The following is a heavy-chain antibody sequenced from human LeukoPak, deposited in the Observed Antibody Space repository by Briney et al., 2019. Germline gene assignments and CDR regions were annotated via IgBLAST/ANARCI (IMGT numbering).Heavy chain of an antibody. Sequence: GGSLRLSCAASGFTFSSYAMSWVRQAPGKGLEWVSAISGSGGSTYYADSVKGRFTISRDNSKNTLYLQMNSLRAEDTAAYYCAKERGYCSTTSCSVGWFDPWGQGTLVTVSS. CDR2: ISGSGGST. D-gene: IGHD2-2*03. CDR3: AKERGYCSTTSCSVGWFDP. V-gene: IGHV3-23*01. J-gene: IGHJ5*02. CDR1: GFTFSSYA.